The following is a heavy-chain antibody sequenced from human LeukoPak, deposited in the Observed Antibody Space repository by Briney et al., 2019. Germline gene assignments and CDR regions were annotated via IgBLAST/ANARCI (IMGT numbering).Heavy chain of an antibody. CDR3: ARLPYVGFAY. D-gene: IGHD4-23*01. V-gene: IGHV4-59*01. CDR1: GGSISSYY. CDR2: IYKSGSP. J-gene: IGHJ4*02. Sequence: SETLSLSCTVSGGSISSYYWSWVRQPPGKGRGLVGYIYKSGSPNYNPSLTSRATISVDTSKSQFSLELSSVTAADTAIYYCARLPYVGFAYSGEGSLVSVS.